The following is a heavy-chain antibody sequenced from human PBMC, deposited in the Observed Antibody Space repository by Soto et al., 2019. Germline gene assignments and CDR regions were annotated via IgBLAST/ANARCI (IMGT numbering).Heavy chain of an antibody. Sequence: TGGSLRLSCAASGFTFSTYVMTWVRQAPGRGLEWVSTILHDETPFYTDSVKGRFTISRDNVRGTLYLQMNGLRVEDAALYYCAKDLFPTSGQRFFFESWGQGSLVTVSS. J-gene: IGHJ4*02. CDR2: ILHDETP. CDR1: GFTFSTYV. D-gene: IGHD2-21*01. V-gene: IGHV3-23*01. CDR3: AKDLFPTSGQRFFFES.